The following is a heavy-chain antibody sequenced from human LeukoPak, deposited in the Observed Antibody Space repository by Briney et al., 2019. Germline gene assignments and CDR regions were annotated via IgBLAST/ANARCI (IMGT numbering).Heavy chain of an antibody. J-gene: IGHJ6*03. D-gene: IGHD2-2*01. CDR1: GFTFSSYE. Sequence: TGGSLRLSCAASGFTFSSYEMNWVRQAPGKGLEWVSYISSSSSTIYYADSVKGRFTISRDNAKNSLYLQMNSLRAEDTAVYYCARDLPCSSTSCLYYYYYMDVWGKGTTVTVSS. V-gene: IGHV3-48*01. CDR3: ARDLPCSSTSCLYYYYYMDV. CDR2: ISSSSSTI.